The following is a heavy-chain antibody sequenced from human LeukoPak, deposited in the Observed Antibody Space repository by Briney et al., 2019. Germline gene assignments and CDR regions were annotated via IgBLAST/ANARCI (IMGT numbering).Heavy chain of an antibody. CDR1: GGSITNSY. D-gene: IGHD1-26*01. Sequence: SETLSLTCSVPGGSITNSYWCWIRQSLGKGLEWIGFIYNTGRTNYNPSLQSRVTMSIDTSKNQFSLKLSSVTAADTAVYYCARQGELAIDYWGQGTLVTVSS. V-gene: IGHV4-59*08. J-gene: IGHJ4*02. CDR2: IYNTGRT. CDR3: ARQGELAIDY.